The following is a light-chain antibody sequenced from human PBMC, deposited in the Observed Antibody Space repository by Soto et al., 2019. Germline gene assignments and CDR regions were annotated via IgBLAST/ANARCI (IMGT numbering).Light chain of an antibody. Sequence: EIVLTQSPGTLSLSPGERATLSCRASQSVSSSYLAWYQQKPGQAPRLLIYGASSRATGIPDRFSGSGSGTDFTLTISRREPEDFAVYYCQQYASFFRTFGQGTKVEIK. J-gene: IGKJ1*01. CDR2: GAS. V-gene: IGKV3-20*01. CDR3: QQYASFFRT. CDR1: QSVSSSY.